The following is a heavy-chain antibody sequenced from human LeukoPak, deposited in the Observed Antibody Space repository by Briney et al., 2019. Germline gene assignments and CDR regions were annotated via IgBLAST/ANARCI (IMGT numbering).Heavy chain of an antibody. J-gene: IGHJ4*02. Sequence: SVKVSCKASGGTFSSYAISWVRQAPGQGLEWMGGIIPIFGTANYPQKFQGRVTMTGDTSTSTVYMELSSLRFEDTAVYYCARGSTYCSSISCPMINCDYWGRGTLVTVSS. CDR3: ARGSTYCSSISCPMINCDY. V-gene: IGHV1-69*06. D-gene: IGHD2-2*01. CDR2: IIPIFGTA. CDR1: GGTFSSYA.